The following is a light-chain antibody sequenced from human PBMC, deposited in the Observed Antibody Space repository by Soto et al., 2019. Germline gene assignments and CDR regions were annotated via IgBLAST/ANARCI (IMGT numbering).Light chain of an antibody. V-gene: IGLV2-23*01. CDR2: EGS. J-gene: IGLJ2*01. CDR1: SSDVGNYNL. CDR3: CSYAIISTVV. Sequence: QPVLTQPASVSGSPGQSITISCTGTSSDVGNYNLVSWYQQHPGKAPKLMIYEGSKRPSGVSNRFSGSKSGNTASLTISGLQAEDEADYYCCSYAIISTVVFGGGTKLTVL.